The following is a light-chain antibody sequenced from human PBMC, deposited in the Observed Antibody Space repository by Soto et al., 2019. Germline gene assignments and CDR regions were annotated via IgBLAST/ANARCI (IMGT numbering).Light chain of an antibody. CDR1: KLGDKY. V-gene: IGLV3-1*01. CDR2: EDT. CDR3: QAWVSSTVV. Sequence: SSELTQPPSVSVSPGQTARITCSGDKLGDKYASWYQQRPGQSPVLVIFEDTKRPSGIPERFSGSNSGNTATLTISGAQAMDEADYYCQAWVSSTVVFGTGTKLTVL. J-gene: IGLJ1*01.